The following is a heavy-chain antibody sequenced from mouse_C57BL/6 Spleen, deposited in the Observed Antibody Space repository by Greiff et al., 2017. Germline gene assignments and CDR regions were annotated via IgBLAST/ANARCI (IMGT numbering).Heavy chain of an antibody. CDR1: GYTFTSYW. D-gene: IGHD1-1*01. Sequence: VQLQQPGAELVKPGASVKLSCKASGYTFTSYWMHWVKQRPGQGLEWIGMIHPNSGSTNYNEKFKGKATLTVDKSSSTAYMQLSSLTSEDSAVYYCARGIYGSSYFDYWGQGTTLTVSS. CDR3: ARGIYGSSYFDY. CDR2: IHPNSGST. V-gene: IGHV1-64*01. J-gene: IGHJ2*01.